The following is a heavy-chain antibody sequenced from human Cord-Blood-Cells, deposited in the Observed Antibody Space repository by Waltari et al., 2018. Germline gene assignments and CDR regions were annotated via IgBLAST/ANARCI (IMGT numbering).Heavy chain of an antibody. D-gene: IGHD2-15*01. V-gene: IGHV1-69*06. CDR1: GATFSSYA. Sequence: QVQLVQSGAAVKKPGSSVNVSCKASGATFSSYAISWVRQAPGQGLEWMGGIIPIFGTANYAQKFQGRVTITADKSTSTAYMELSSLRSEDTAVYYCARGIVAAHFDYWGQGTLVTVSS. CDR3: ARGIVAAHFDY. CDR2: IIPIFGTA. J-gene: IGHJ4*02.